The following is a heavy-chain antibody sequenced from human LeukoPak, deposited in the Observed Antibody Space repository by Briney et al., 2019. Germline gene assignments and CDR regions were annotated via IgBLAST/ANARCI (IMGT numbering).Heavy chain of an antibody. CDR1: GGSFSGYY. D-gene: IGHD5-18*01. V-gene: IGHV4-34*01. Sequence: SGTLSLTCAVYGGSFSGYYWSWIRQPPGKGLEWIGEINHSGSTNYNPSLKSRVTISVDTSKNQFSLKLSSVTAADTAVYYCAIRPVDTAMASPDYWGQGTLVTVSS. CDR3: AIRPVDTAMASPDY. CDR2: INHSGST. J-gene: IGHJ4*02.